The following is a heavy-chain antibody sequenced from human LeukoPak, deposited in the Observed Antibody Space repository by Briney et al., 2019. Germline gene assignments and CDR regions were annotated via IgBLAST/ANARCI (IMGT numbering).Heavy chain of an antibody. CDR2: INWNGGST. D-gene: IGHD1-26*01. CDR1: GFTFDDYG. Sequence: GGSLRLSCAASGFTFDDYGMSWVRQAPGKGLEWVSGINWNGGSTVYADSVKGRFTISRDNAKNSLYLQMNSLRAEDTALYYCARDSGKWELLPRYYFDYWGQGTLVTVSS. CDR3: ARDSGKWELLPRYYFDY. V-gene: IGHV3-20*04. J-gene: IGHJ4*02.